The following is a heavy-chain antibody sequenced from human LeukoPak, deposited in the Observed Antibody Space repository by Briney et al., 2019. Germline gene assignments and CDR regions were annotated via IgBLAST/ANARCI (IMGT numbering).Heavy chain of an antibody. D-gene: IGHD2-8*01. V-gene: IGHV1-18*04. CDR2: ISGYDYKT. CDR1: GYTFNKCG. Sequence: GASVKVSCKASGYTFNKCGISWVRQVPGQGLEWMGWISGYDYKTNYAQKFQGRVTMTIDTSTSTAYVELASLTSDDTAVYYCARDWDCTTSKCQNCFDPWGQGTLVTVSS. J-gene: IGHJ5*02. CDR3: ARDWDCTTSKCQNCFDP.